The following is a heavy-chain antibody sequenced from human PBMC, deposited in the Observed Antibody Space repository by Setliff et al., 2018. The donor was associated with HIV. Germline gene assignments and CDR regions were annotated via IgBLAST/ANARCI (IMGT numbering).Heavy chain of an antibody. CDR3: ARDKGPNLLDY. V-gene: IGHV3-74*01. CDR1: GFTFSDYW. Sequence: GGSLRLSCAASGFTFSDYWMHWVRQVPGKGLVYVSRINPDGSTTTYADSMKGRFTISRDNAKNSLYLQMNSLRAEDTAVYYCARDKGPNLLDYWGQGTLVTVSS. J-gene: IGHJ4*02. D-gene: IGHD2-8*01. CDR2: INPDGSTT.